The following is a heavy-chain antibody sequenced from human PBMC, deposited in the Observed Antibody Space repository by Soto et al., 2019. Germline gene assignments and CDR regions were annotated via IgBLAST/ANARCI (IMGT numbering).Heavy chain of an antibody. CDR3: AKRRLGGRYFDSPQGMDV. V-gene: IGHV3-23*01. D-gene: IGHD3-9*01. Sequence: GGSLRLSCAASGFTFSSYAMSWVRQAPGKGLEWVSAISGSGGSTYYADSVKGRFTISRDNSKNTLYLQMNSLRAEDTAVYYCAKRRLGGRYFDSPQGMDVWGQGTTVTVSS. J-gene: IGHJ6*02. CDR1: GFTFSSYA. CDR2: ISGSGGST.